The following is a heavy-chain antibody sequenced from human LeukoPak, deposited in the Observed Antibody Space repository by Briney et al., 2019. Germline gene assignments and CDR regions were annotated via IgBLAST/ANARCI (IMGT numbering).Heavy chain of an antibody. CDR2: ISDSGST. J-gene: IGHJ4*02. CDR1: GCSIRSYY. V-gene: IGHV4-59*01. Sequence: NPSETLSLTCTVSGCSIRSYYWSWIRQPPGKGLEWIGYISDSGSTDYKSSLKSRVSMSVDTSKNQFSLKLSSVTAADTAVYYCARDNWNYPTHFFDYWGQGTLVTVSS. CDR3: ARDNWNYPTHFFDY. D-gene: IGHD1-7*01.